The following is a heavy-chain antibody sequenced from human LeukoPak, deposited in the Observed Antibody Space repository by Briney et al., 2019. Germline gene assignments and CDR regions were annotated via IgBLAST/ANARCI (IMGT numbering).Heavy chain of an antibody. CDR3: ARDTSPGYFQH. CDR2: IYSGGST. CDR1: GFTFSSYA. V-gene: IGHV3-66*01. Sequence: GGSLRLSCAASGFTFSSYAMSWVRQAPGKGLEWVSVIYSGGSTYYADSVKGRFTISRDNSKNTLYLQMNSLRAEDTAVYYCARDTSPGYFQHWGQGTLVTVSS. J-gene: IGHJ1*01.